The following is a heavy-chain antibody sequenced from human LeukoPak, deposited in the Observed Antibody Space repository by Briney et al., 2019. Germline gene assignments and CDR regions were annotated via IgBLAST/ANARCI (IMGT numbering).Heavy chain of an antibody. CDR3: ARADSGSYTYYFDY. CDR2: INPNSGGT. CDR1: GYTFTGYY. V-gene: IGHV1-2*02. D-gene: IGHD3-10*01. J-gene: IGHJ4*02. Sequence: ASVRVSCKASGYTFTGYYMHWVRQAPGQGLEWMGWINPNSGGTNYAQKFQGGVTMTRDTSISTAYMELSRLRSDDTAVYYCARADSGSYTYYFDYWGQGTLVTVSS.